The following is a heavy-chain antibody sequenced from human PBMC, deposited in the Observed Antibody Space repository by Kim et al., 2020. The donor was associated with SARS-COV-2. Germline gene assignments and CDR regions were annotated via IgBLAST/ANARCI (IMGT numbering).Heavy chain of an antibody. Sequence: SETLSLTCTVSGGSISSYYWSWIRQPPGKGLEWIGYIYYSGSTNYNPSLKSRVTISVDTSKNQFSLKLSSVTAADTAVYYCARAPDPRPTWFDPWGQGTL. V-gene: IGHV4-59*13. CDR2: IYYSGST. CDR3: ARAPDPRPTWFDP. J-gene: IGHJ5*02. CDR1: GGSISSYY.